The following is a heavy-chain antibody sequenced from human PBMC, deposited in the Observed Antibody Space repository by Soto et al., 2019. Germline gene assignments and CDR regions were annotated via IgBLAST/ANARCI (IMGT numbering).Heavy chain of an antibody. CDR2: IRGSGDRR. Sequence: EVQLLESGGGLVQPGGSLRLSCAASGFTFSSYAMSWVRQAPGKGLEWVSGIRGSGDRRNNADSVKGRFTISRDDSKSTLYLQMTSLRAEDTAIYYCAKFYYGSGSYRGGFDYWGQGTLVTVSS. D-gene: IGHD3-10*01. CDR3: AKFYYGSGSYRGGFDY. CDR1: GFTFSSYA. J-gene: IGHJ4*02. V-gene: IGHV3-23*01.